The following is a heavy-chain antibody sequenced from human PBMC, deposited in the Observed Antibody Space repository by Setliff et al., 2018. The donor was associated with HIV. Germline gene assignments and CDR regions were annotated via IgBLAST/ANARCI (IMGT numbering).Heavy chain of an antibody. Sequence: PSETLSLTCTVSGGSISSTTYYWGWIRQPPGKGLEFIGYIHYGGSTNYNPSLKSRVAISVDTSKNQFSLKLSSVTAADTAVYYCARGFCSGGTCFDYWGQGTLVTVSS. D-gene: IGHD2-15*01. CDR3: ARGFCSGGTCFDY. CDR2: IHYGGST. CDR1: GGSISSTTYY. J-gene: IGHJ4*02. V-gene: IGHV4-39*07.